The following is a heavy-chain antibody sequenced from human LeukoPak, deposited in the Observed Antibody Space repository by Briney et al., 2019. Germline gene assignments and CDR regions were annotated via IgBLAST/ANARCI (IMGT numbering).Heavy chain of an antibody. V-gene: IGHV3-23*01. CDR2: ISGSGGST. D-gene: IGHD1-26*01. J-gene: IGHJ4*02. CDR1: GLTVSNDY. Sequence: HPGGSLRLSCAASGLTVSNDYMSWVRQAPGKGLEWVSAISGSGGSTYYADSVKGRFTISRDNSKNTLYLQMNSLRAEDTAVYYCAKDKNKWELYEFDYWGQGTLVTVSS. CDR3: AKDKNKWELYEFDY.